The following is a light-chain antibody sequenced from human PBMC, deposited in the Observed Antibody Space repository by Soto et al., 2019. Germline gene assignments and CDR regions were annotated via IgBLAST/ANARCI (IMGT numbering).Light chain of an antibody. CDR3: QQRSSWPPWT. Sequence: EIVLTQSPATLSLSPGERATLSCRASQSVSSYIAWYQQKPAQAPRLLIYDASNRATGIPARFIGRGSGTDFTLTISSLEPEDFEVYYCQQRSSWPPWTFGQGDKGESK. CDR2: DAS. V-gene: IGKV3-11*01. CDR1: QSVSSY. J-gene: IGKJ1*01.